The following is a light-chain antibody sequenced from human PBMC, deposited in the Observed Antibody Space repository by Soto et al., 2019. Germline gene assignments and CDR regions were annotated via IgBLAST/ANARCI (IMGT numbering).Light chain of an antibody. J-gene: IGKJ2*01. V-gene: IGKV1-5*01. Sequence: DIQMTQSPSTLSASVGDRVTVTCRASQSLNTWLAWYQQKPGRAPKLLIYDVSSLKSGVPSRFSGSGSGTEFTLTISSLQPDDSATYYCQQYNSYYTFGQGTKLEIK. CDR1: QSLNTW. CDR3: QQYNSYYT. CDR2: DVS.